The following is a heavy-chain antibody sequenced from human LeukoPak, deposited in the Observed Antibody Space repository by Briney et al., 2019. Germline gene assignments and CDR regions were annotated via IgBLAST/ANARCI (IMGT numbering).Heavy chain of an antibody. V-gene: IGHV3-48*02. Sequence: GGSLRLSCAASGLTVSSYSMNWVRQAPGKGLEWVSYISSSSTIYYADSVKGRFTISRDNAKNSLYLQMNSLRDEDTAVYYCARARASGRSGFDYWGQGTLVTVSS. D-gene: IGHD2-15*01. CDR2: ISSSSTI. CDR3: ARARASGRSGFDY. J-gene: IGHJ4*02. CDR1: GLTVSSYS.